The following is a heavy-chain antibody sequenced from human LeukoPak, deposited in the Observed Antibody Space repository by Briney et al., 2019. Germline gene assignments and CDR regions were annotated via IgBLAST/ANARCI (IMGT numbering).Heavy chain of an antibody. V-gene: IGHV1-24*01. CDR1: GYTLTELS. D-gene: IGHD1-26*01. J-gene: IGHJ4*02. Sequence: GVSVKVSCKVSGYTLTELSMHWVRQAPGKGLEWMGGFDPEDGETMYAQKFQGRVTMTEDTSTDTAYMELSSLRSEDTAVYYCATDRDGSYRHFDYWGQGTLVTVSS. CDR3: ATDRDGSYRHFDY. CDR2: FDPEDGET.